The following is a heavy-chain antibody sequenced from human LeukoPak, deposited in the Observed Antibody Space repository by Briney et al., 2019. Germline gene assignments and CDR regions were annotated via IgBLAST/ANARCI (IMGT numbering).Heavy chain of an antibody. CDR1: GGSLSSGGYS. V-gene: IGHV4-30-2*01. CDR2: IYHSGST. D-gene: IGHD2-2*01. Sequence: PSETLSLTCAVSGGSLSSGGYSWSWVRQPPGTGLEWLGYIYHSGSTYYNPSLKSRVTISVDRSKNQFSLKLSSVTAADTAVYYCARGGYCSSTSCYSLDYWGQGTLVTVSS. CDR3: ARGGYCSSTSCYSLDY. J-gene: IGHJ4*02.